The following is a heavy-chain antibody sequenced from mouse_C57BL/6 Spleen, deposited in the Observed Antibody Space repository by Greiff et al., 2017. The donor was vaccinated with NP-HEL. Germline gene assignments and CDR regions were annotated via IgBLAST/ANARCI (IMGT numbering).Heavy chain of an antibody. D-gene: IGHD3-2*02. CDR3: ARGQAQATRAMDY. V-gene: IGHV1-50*01. J-gene: IGHJ4*01. Sequence: QVHVQQPGAELVKPGASVKLSCKASGYTFTSYWMQWVKQRPGQGLEWIGEIDPSDSYTNYNQKFKGKATLTVDTSSSTAYMQLSSLTSEDSAVYYCARGQAQATRAMDYWGQGTSVTVSS. CDR2: IDPSDSYT. CDR1: GYTFTSYW.